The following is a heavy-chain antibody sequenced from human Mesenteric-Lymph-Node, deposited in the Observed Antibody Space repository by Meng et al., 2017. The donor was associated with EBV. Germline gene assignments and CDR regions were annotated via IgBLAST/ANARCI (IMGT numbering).Heavy chain of an antibody. D-gene: IGHD3-3*02. Sequence: GRMVRSGVEGENPGASVKVSCKGSRYTFTGYYFHLVRQAPGRGFVWMGLIQPTSSDTNYAQKIQGSVTMTKDTSINTAYMELCSLRAHATAVYYCATLPAASTPHFSAWGQGTLVTVSS. CDR1: RYTFTGYY. CDR3: ATLPAASTPHFSA. J-gene: IGHJ4*02. CDR2: IQPTSSDT. V-gene: IGHV1-2*04.